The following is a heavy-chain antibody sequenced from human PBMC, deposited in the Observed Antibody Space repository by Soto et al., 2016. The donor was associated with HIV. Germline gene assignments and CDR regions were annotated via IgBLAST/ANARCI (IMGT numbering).Heavy chain of an antibody. D-gene: IGHD3-9*01. CDR1: GYSISSGYY. Sequence: VQLQESGPGLVKPSETLSLTCAVSGYSISSGYYWGWIRQPPGKGLEWIGTIYHSGNIYYNPSLKSRVTISVDTSKNQFSLKLSSVTAADTAMYYCARASHFDWWSSFDYWGQGTLVTVSS. CDR2: IYHSGNI. J-gene: IGHJ4*02. CDR3: ARASHFDWWSSFDY. V-gene: IGHV4-38-2*01.